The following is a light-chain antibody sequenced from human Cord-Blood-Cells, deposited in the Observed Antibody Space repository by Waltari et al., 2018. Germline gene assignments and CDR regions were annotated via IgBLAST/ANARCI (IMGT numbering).Light chain of an antibody. Sequence: IQLTQSPSSLSASVGDRVTITCRASQGISSYLAWYQQKPGKPPKLLFYAASTLQSGVPSRFSGSGSGTDFTLTISSLQPEDFATYYCQQLNRYPITFGQGTRLEIK. CDR1: QGISSY. CDR3: QQLNRYPIT. V-gene: IGKV1-9*01. CDR2: AAS. J-gene: IGKJ5*01.